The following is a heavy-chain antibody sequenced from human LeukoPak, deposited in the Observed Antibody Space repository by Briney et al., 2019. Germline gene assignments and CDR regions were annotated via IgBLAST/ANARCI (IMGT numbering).Heavy chain of an antibody. CDR1: GFTFDDYT. CDR2: ISWDGGST. CDR3: AKDRRWLQLEGYFDY. D-gene: IGHD5-24*01. V-gene: IGHV3-43*01. Sequence: GGSLRLSCAASGFTFDDYTVHWVRQAPGKGLEWVSLISWDGGSTYYADSVKGRFTLSRDNSRNTVYLQMNSLRAEDTAVYYCAKDRRWLQLEGYFDYWGQGTLVTVSS. J-gene: IGHJ4*02.